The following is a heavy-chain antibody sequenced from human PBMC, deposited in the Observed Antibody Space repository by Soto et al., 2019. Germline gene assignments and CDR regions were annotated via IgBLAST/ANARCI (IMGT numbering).Heavy chain of an antibody. D-gene: IGHD2-15*01. J-gene: IGHJ3*02. Sequence: PGESLKISCKGSGYSFTTYWINWVRQMPGKGLEWVGRIDPNDSYTSYSPSFQGHVTISADKSISTAYLQWSSLKASDTAMYYCVVSPRLGGFDMWGQGTMVTVSS. CDR3: VVSPRLGGFDM. CDR1: GYSFTTYW. CDR2: IDPNDSYT. V-gene: IGHV5-10-1*01.